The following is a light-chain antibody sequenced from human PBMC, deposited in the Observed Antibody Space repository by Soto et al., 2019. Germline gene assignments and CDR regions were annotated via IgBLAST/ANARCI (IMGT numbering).Light chain of an antibody. Sequence: DIVMTQSPATLSVSPGERATLSCRASQSVANNVAWYQQKPGQPPRLLIYGASTRAAGVPARFSGSGYGRQFSLTISSLQSEDFAIYHCQQHNNWPPWTFGQGTKVEF. CDR2: GAS. CDR1: QSVANN. CDR3: QQHNNWPPWT. J-gene: IGKJ1*01. V-gene: IGKV3-15*01.